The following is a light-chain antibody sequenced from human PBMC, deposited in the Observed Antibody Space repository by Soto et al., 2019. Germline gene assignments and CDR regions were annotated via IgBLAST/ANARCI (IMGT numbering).Light chain of an antibody. CDR2: GAS. Sequence: EIVMTQSPATLSVSPGERATLSFSASQSVSSNLAWYQQKPGQAPRLLIYGASTRATGIPARFSGSGSGTEFTLTISSLQSEDFAVYYCQQYNNWPLTFGGGTKVDIK. V-gene: IGKV3-15*01. CDR3: QQYNNWPLT. CDR1: QSVSSN. J-gene: IGKJ4*01.